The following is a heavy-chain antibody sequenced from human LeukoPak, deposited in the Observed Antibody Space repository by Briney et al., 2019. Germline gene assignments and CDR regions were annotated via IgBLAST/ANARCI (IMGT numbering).Heavy chain of an antibody. CDR3: ARDSRVYYDSSGHLDY. CDR2: ISTSSRYI. CDR1: GFTFSSYS. V-gene: IGHV3-21*01. Sequence: GGSLRLSCAVSGFTFSSYSMNWVRQAPGKGLEWVSCISTSSRYIYYADSVKGRFTISRDNAKNTLYLQMNSLRAEDTAVYYCARDSRVYYDSSGHLDYWGQGTLVTVSS. D-gene: IGHD3-22*01. J-gene: IGHJ4*02.